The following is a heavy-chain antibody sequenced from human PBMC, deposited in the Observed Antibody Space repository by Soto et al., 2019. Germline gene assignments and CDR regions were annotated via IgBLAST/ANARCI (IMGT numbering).Heavy chain of an antibody. D-gene: IGHD6-19*01. J-gene: IGHJ4*02. CDR2: LWYDGSNK. CDR3: ARERAVTGGTYYFDR. CDR1: GFTFNTFG. V-gene: IGHV3-33*01. Sequence: QVQLVGSGGGVVQPGRSLRLSCAASGFTFNTFGMHWVRQAPGKGLEWVALLWYDGSNKYYADSVKGRFTISRDNSKNTLYLQMNSLRVEDTAVYYCARERAVTGGTYYFDRWGQGTLVTVSA.